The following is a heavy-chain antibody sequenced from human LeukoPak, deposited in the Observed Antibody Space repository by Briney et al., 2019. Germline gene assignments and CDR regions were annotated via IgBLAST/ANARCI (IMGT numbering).Heavy chain of an antibody. D-gene: IGHD3-22*01. CDR3: AKGGYYYDSSGYYLYYFDY. CDR2: ISGSGGST. CDR1: GFTFSSYA. V-gene: IGHV3-23*01. Sequence: PGTSLRLSCAASGFTFSSYAMSWVRQAPGKGLEWVSAISGSGGSTYYADSVKGRFTISRDNSKNTLYLQMNSLRAEDTAVYYCAKGGYYYDSSGYYLYYFDYWGQGTLVTVSS. J-gene: IGHJ4*02.